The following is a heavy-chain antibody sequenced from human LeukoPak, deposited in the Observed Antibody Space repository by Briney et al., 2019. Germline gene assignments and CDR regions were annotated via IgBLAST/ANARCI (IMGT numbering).Heavy chain of an antibody. CDR2: ISGSGGST. CDR3: ARGTYYDFWSGPGH. J-gene: IGHJ4*02. Sequence: GGSLRLSCAAPGFTFSSYAMSWVRQAPGKGLEWVSAISGSGGSTYYADSVKGRFTISRDNSKNTLYLQMNSLRAEDTAVYYCARGTYYDFWSGPGHWGQGTLVTVSS. D-gene: IGHD3-3*01. CDR1: GFTFSSYA. V-gene: IGHV3-23*01.